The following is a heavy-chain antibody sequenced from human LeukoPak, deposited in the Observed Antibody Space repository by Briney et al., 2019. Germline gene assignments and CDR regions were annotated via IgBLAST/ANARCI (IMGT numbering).Heavy chain of an antibody. D-gene: IGHD3-22*01. Sequence: GGSLRLSCAASGFTFSSYSMNWVRQAPGKGLEWVSSISSSSSYIYYADSVKGRFTISRDNAKNTLYLQMNSLRAEDTAVYYCAKPYYYDSSGYGGKYYFDYWGQGTLVTVSS. CDR2: ISSSSSYI. CDR1: GFTFSSYS. J-gene: IGHJ4*02. V-gene: IGHV3-21*01. CDR3: AKPYYYDSSGYGGKYYFDY.